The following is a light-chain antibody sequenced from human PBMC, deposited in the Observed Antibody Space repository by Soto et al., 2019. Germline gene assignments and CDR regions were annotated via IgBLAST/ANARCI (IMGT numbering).Light chain of an antibody. V-gene: IGKV3-20*01. CDR2: SAS. J-gene: IGKJ1*01. CDR3: HHFGSLPET. CDR1: QSVASSY. Sequence: EVVLTQSPGTLSLSPGERVTLSCRASQSVASSYLAWYQQKPGRAPRRLFYSASSRATGIPDRFSGSGAGTDFTLTISILEPEDFAVYYCHHFGSLPETFGQGTNVE.